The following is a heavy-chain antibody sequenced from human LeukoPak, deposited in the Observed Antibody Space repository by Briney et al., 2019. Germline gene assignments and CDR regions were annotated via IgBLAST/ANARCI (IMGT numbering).Heavy chain of an antibody. CDR2: IWSDDTNQ. V-gene: IGHV3-33*06. D-gene: IGHD4-11*01. CDR3: VKDAQRGFDYSNSLQH. J-gene: IGHJ4*02. Sequence: GGSLRLSCEASGFTFSHYGMHWVRQAPGKGLEWVAVIWSDDTNQYYADSVKGRFTISRDNFKNTVSLQMNSLRVEDTAVYYCVKDAQRGFDYSNSLQHWGQGSLVTVSS. CDR1: GFTFSHYG.